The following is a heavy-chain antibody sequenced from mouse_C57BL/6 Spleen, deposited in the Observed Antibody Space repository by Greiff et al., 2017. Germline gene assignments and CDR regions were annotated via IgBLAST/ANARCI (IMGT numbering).Heavy chain of an antibody. V-gene: IGHV2-2*01. D-gene: IGHD1-1*01. CDR3: ARNRRWAMDY. J-gene: IGHJ4*01. Sequence: QVQLQQSGPGLVQPSQSLSITCTVSGFSFTSYCVHWVRQSPGKGLEWLGVLWSGGSTDYNAAFISRLSISKDNSKSQVFFKMSSLQADDTAIYCCARNRRWAMDYWGQGTSVTVSS. CDR1: GFSFTSYC. CDR2: LWSGGST.